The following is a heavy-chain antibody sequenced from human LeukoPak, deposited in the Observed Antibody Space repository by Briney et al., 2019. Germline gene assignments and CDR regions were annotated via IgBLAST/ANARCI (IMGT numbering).Heavy chain of an antibody. J-gene: IGHJ5*02. V-gene: IGHV1-2*02. D-gene: IGHD3-16*02. Sequence: GASVKLSCKASGYTFTGYYKNWGRQTRQQRLEWLGWINPNSGGTNYAQKFQGRVTMTRVTSISTAYMELSRLRSDDTAVYYCARSRRSITFGGVIVLAPWGQGTLVTVSS. CDR1: GYTFTGYY. CDR2: INPNSGGT. CDR3: ARSRRSITFGGVIVLAP.